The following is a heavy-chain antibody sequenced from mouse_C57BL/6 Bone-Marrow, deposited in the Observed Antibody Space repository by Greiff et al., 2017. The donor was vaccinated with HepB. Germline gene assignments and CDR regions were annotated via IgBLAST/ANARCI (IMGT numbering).Heavy chain of an antibody. V-gene: IGHV1-5*01. Sequence: VQLQQSGTVLARPGASVKMSCKTSGYTFTSYWMHWVKQRPGQGLEWIGAIYPGNSDTSYNQKFKGKAKLTAVTSASTAYMELSSLTNEDSAVYYCTRKAYYSNLFAYWGQGTLVTVSA. CDR3: TRKAYYSNLFAY. CDR2: IYPGNSDT. CDR1: GYTFTSYW. D-gene: IGHD2-5*01. J-gene: IGHJ3*01.